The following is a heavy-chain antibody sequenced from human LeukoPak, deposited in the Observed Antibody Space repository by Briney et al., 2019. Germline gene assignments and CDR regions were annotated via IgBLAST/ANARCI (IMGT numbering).Heavy chain of an antibody. CDR3: AREYCSGGSCYSAFDY. D-gene: IGHD2-15*01. CDR2: IKPNSGGT. J-gene: IGHJ4*02. V-gene: IGHV1-2*02. CDR1: GYTFTAYY. Sequence: ASVKVSCKASGYTFTAYYMHWVRQAPGQGLEWMGWIKPNSGGTNYGQKFQGRVTMTRDTSISTDYMEVSGLRSDDTAEYYCAREYCSGGSCYSAFDYWGQGTLVTVSS.